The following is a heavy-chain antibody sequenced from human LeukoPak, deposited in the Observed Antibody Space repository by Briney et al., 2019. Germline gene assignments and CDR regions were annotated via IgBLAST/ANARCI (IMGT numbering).Heavy chain of an antibody. D-gene: IGHD6-19*01. CDR2: IKQDGSEK. CDR1: GFTFSSYG. J-gene: IGHJ3*02. V-gene: IGHV3-7*01. CDR3: ARVYSSGWYWAFDI. Sequence: GGSLRLSCAASGFTFSSYGMHWVRQAPGKGLEWVANIKQDGSEKYYVDSVKGRFTISRDNAKNSLYLQMNSLRAEDTAVYYCARVYSSGWYWAFDIWGQGTMVTVSS.